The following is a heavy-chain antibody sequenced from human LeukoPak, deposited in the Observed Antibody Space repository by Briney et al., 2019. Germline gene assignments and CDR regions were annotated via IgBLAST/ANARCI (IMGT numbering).Heavy chain of an antibody. V-gene: IGHV3-23*01. Sequence: PGGSLRLSCAASGFTFSTYAMTWVRQAPGKGLEWVSVIFNSGTSTYYADSVKGQFTISRDNSKNTLHLQMSSLRAEDTAVYYCAKDMYGDFGGVDYWGQGTLVTVSS. J-gene: IGHJ4*02. D-gene: IGHD4-17*01. CDR3: AKDMYGDFGGVDY. CDR1: GFTFSTYA. CDR2: IFNSGTST.